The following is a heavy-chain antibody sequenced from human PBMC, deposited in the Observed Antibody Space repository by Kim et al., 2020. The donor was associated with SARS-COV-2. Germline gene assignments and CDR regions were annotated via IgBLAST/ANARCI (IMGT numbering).Heavy chain of an antibody. D-gene: IGHD4-17*01. CDR3: ATSATVTTSWWFDP. V-gene: IGHV1-24*01. J-gene: IGHJ5*02. Sequence: APKFQGRVTMTEDTSTDTAYMELSSLRSEDTAVYYCATSATVTTSWWFDPWGQGTLVTVSS.